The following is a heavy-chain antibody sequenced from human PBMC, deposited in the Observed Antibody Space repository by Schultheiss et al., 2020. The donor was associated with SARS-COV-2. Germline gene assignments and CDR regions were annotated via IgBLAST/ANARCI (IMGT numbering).Heavy chain of an antibody. CDR2: ISGSGGST. CDR1: GFTVSSNY. CDR3: AKERDSSSWYPVCMDV. D-gene: IGHD2-2*01. V-gene: IGHV3-23*01. Sequence: GGSLRLSCAASGFTVSSNYMSWVRQAPGKGLEYVSAISGSGGSTYYADSVKGRFTISRDNSKKMLYLHMNSLRVEDTAIYYCAKERDSSSWYPVCMDVWGKGTTVTVSS. J-gene: IGHJ6*03.